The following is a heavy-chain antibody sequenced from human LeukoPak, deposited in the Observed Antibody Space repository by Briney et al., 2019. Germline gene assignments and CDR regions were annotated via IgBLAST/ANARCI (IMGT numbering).Heavy chain of an antibody. CDR2: IYSGGST. V-gene: IGHV3-53*01. D-gene: IGHD3-3*01. CDR1: GFIVSSNY. CDR3: AKPITIFGVVPHDY. J-gene: IGHJ4*02. Sequence: GGSLRLSCAASGFIVSSNYMSWVRQAPGKGLEWVSVIYSGGSTYYADSVKGRFTISRDNSKNTLYLQMNSLRAEDTAVYYCAKPITIFGVVPHDYWGQGTLVTVSS.